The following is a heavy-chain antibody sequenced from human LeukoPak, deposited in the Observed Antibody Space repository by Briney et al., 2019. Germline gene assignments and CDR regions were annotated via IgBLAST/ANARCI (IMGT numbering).Heavy chain of an antibody. V-gene: IGHV5-51*01. CDR1: GSIFTSYW. Sequence: GASLQISCEGSGSIFTSYWIGWVRPLPGKGLEWMGIIYPGDSDTRYSPSFQGQVTISADKSISTAYLQWSSLKASDTAMYYCARFVQDYYYYMDVWGKGTTVTVSS. CDR2: IYPGDSDT. J-gene: IGHJ6*03. CDR3: ARFVQDYYYYMDV.